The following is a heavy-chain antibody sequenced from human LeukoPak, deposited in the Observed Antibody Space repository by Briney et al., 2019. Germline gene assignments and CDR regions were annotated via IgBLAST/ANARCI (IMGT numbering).Heavy chain of an antibody. CDR2: ISGSGGST. CDR1: GFTFSSYA. J-gene: IGHJ3*02. D-gene: IGHD1-1*01. CDR3: AKDTPNAGLRPDDFDI. V-gene: IGHV3-23*01. Sequence: GGSLRLSCAASGFTFSSYAMSWVRQAPGKGLEWVSAISGSGGSTYYADSVKGRFTISRDNSKNTLYLQMNSLRAEDTAVYYCAKDTPNAGLRPDDFDIWGQGTMVTVSS.